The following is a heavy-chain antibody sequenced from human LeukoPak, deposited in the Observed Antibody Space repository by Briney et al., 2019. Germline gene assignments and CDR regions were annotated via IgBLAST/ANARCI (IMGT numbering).Heavy chain of an antibody. D-gene: IGHD3-22*01. CDR3: ARAPSEIGGYYPEYFRH. CDR1: GFTFSTYC. Sequence: GGSLRLSCAASGFTFSTYCMHWVRQAPGEGLVWVSRIKSDGSTNYADSVKGRFTISRDNAKNTVSLQMNSLRPEDTGVYYCARAPSEIGGYYPEYFRHWGQGTLVTVSS. CDR2: IKSDGST. V-gene: IGHV3-74*01. J-gene: IGHJ1*01.